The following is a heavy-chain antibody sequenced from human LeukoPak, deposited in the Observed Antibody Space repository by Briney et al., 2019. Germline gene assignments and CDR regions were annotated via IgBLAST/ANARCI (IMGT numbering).Heavy chain of an antibody. J-gene: IGHJ4*02. V-gene: IGHV3-7*01. CDR3: ASQTYYDFWSDYPCFDY. D-gene: IGHD3-3*01. Sequence: GGSLRLSCAASGFTFSSYWMSWVRQAPGKGLEWVANIKQDGSEKYYVDSVKGRFTISRDNAKNSLYLQMNSLRAEDTAVYYCASQTYYDFWSDYPCFDYWGQGTLVTVSS. CDR2: IKQDGSEK. CDR1: GFTFSSYW.